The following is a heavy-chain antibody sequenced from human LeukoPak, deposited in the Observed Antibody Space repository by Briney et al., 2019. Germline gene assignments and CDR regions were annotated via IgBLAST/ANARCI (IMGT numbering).Heavy chain of an antibody. CDR2: ISSSSSYI. CDR3: ARASSLGSLYYFDY. CDR1: RFTFSEYS. D-gene: IGHD6-6*01. Sequence: GGSLRLSCAASRFTFSEYSMSWVRQAPGKGLEWVSSISSSSSYIYYADSLKGRFTISRDNAKNSLYLQMNSLRAEDRAVYYCARASSLGSLYYFDYWGQGTLVTVSS. J-gene: IGHJ4*02. V-gene: IGHV3-21*01.